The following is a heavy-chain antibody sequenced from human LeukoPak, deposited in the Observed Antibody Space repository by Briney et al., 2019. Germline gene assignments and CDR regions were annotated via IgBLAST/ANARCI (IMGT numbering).Heavy chain of an antibody. Sequence: SETLSLTCAVSGYSISSGYYWGWIRQPPGKGLEWIGSIYHSGDTYYNPSLKSRITISVDTSKSQFSLKLNSVTAADTAVYYCARQGYCSGGTCYRYFDYWGQGTLVTVSS. CDR1: GYSISSGYY. CDR3: ARQGYCSGGTCYRYFDY. V-gene: IGHV4-38-2*01. J-gene: IGHJ4*02. D-gene: IGHD2-15*01. CDR2: IYHSGDT.